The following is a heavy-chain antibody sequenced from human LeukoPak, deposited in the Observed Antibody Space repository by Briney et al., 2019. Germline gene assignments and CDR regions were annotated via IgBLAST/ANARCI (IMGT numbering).Heavy chain of an antibody. CDR3: ARDRGYSYGYGLDY. V-gene: IGHV1-18*01. D-gene: IGHD5-18*01. CDR2: ISAYNGNT. J-gene: IGHJ4*02. Sequence: ASVTVSCKASGYTFTSYGISWVRQAPGQGPEWMGWISAYNGNTNYAQKLQGRVTMTTDTSTSTAYMELRSPRSDDTAVYYCARDRGYSYGYGLDYWGQGTLVTVSS. CDR1: GYTFTSYG.